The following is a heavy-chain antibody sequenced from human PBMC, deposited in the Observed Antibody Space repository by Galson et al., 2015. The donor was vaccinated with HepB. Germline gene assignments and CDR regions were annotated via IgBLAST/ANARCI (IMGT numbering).Heavy chain of an antibody. J-gene: IGHJ4*02. CDR3: ARDRGDEGGTDYFDY. CDR2: ISYDGSNK. V-gene: IGHV3-30-3*01. Sequence: SLRLSCAASGFTFSSYAMHWVRQAPGKGLEWVAVISYDGSNKYYADSVKGRFTISRDNSKNTLYLQMNSLRAEDTAVYYCARDRGDEGGTDYFDYWGQGTLVTVSS. CDR1: GFTFSSYA. D-gene: IGHD3-10*01.